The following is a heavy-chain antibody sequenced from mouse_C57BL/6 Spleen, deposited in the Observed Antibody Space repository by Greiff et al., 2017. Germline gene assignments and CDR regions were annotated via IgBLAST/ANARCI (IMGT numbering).Heavy chain of an antibody. V-gene: IGHV1-26*01. D-gene: IGHD1-1*02. CDR3: ARLVYGGYYFDY. CDR1: GYTFTDYY. CDR2: INPNNGGT. J-gene: IGHJ2*01. Sequence: EVQLQQSGPELVKPGASVKISCKASGYTFTDYYMNWVKQSHGKSLEWIGDINPNNGGTSYNQKFKGKATLTVDKSSSTAYMELRSLTSEDSAVYYCARLVYGGYYFDYWGQGTTLTVSS.